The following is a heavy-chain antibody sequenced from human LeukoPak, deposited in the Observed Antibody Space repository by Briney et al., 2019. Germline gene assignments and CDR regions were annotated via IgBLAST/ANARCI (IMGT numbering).Heavy chain of an antibody. V-gene: IGHV3-21*01. J-gene: IGHJ2*01. Sequence: GGSLRLSCAASGFTFSSYSMNWVRQAPGKGLEWVSSISSSSSYIYYADSVKGRFTISRDNTKNSLYLQMNSLRAEDTAVYYCARDPSEELLWFGDHGDWYFDLWGRGTLVTVSS. CDR1: GFTFSSYS. CDR2: ISSSSSYI. CDR3: ARDPSEELLWFGDHGDWYFDL. D-gene: IGHD3-10*01.